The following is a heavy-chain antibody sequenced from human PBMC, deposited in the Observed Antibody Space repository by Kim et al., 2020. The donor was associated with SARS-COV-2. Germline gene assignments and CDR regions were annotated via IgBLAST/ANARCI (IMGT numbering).Heavy chain of an antibody. CDR3: AKDRAAYYIGLEY. CDR1: GFSFSSYG. J-gene: IGHJ4*02. Sequence: GGSLRLSCEASGFSFSSYGMHWVRQAPGKGLEWVAVISYDGNKVYYVESVQGRFTISRDNSKNTLQLQMNSLRPEDTALYYCAKDRAAYYIGLEYWAQGSMVSVSS. D-gene: IGHD3-9*01. CDR2: ISYDGNKV. V-gene: IGHV3-30*18.